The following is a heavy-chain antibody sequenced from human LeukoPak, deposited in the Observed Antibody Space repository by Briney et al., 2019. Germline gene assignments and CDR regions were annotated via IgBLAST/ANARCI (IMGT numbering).Heavy chain of an antibody. CDR1: GFTFSSYS. Sequence: GGSLRLSCAASGFTFSSYSMNWVRQAPGKGLEWVSSISSSSSYIYYADSAKGRFTISRDNAKNSLYLQMNSLRAEGTAVYYCARDGVVDFWISYGTYNYYYYMDVWGKGTTVTVSS. CDR2: ISSSSSYI. V-gene: IGHV3-21*01. D-gene: IGHD3-3*01. CDR3: ARDGVVDFWISYGTYNYYYYMDV. J-gene: IGHJ6*03.